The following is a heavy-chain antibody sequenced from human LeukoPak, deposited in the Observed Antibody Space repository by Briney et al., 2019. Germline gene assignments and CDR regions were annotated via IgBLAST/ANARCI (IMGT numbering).Heavy chain of an antibody. D-gene: IGHD6-19*01. CDR1: GGTFSSYA. CDR2: IIPIFGTA. J-gene: IGHJ5*02. V-gene: IGHV1-69*01. CDR3: ARGSSGWYNWFDP. Sequence: SVKVSCKTSGGTFSSYAISWVRQAPGQGLEWMGGIIPIFGTANYAQKFQGRVTITADESTSTAYMELSSLRSEDTAVYYCARGSSGWYNWFDPWGQGTLVTVSS.